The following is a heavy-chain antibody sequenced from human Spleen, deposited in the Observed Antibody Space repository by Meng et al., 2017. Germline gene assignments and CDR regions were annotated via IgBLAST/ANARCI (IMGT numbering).Heavy chain of an antibody. Sequence: VQLQGSGPGLVRPSQTLSLTCTVSGDSLTSGPYYWSWIRQPAGEGLEWLGRISASGTTNYNPSLNNRVTISLDTSKNQLSLKLSSVTAADTAVYYCARSSGTYYSWWFDPWGQGTLVTVSS. D-gene: IGHD3-10*01. CDR3: ARSSGTYYSWWFDP. CDR2: ISASGTT. CDR1: GDSLTSGPYY. J-gene: IGHJ5*02. V-gene: IGHV4-61*02.